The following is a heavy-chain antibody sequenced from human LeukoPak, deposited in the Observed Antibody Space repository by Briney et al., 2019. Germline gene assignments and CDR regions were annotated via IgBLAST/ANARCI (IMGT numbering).Heavy chain of an antibody. CDR1: GFTFSTYA. Sequence: GGSLRLSCAASGFTFSTYAMHWVRQAPGKGLEYVSAISSNGGSTYYANSVKGRFTISRDNSKNTLYLQMGSLRAEDMAVYYCARGWLHPYCSGGTCYSLSDYWGQGTLVTVSS. CDR2: ISSNGGST. J-gene: IGHJ4*02. CDR3: ARGWLHPYCSGGTCYSLSDY. V-gene: IGHV3-64*01. D-gene: IGHD2-15*01.